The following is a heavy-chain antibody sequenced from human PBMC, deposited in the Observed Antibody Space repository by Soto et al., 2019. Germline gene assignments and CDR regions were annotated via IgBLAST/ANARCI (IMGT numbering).Heavy chain of an antibody. CDR3: ARDQSIAARPLGFLDYYYGMDV. J-gene: IGHJ6*02. V-gene: IGHV4-59*01. D-gene: IGHD6-6*01. CDR1: GGSISSYY. Sequence: SETLSLPCTVSGGSISSYYWSWIRQPPGKGLEWIGYIYYSGSTNYNPSLKSRVTISVDTSKNQFSLKLSSVTAADTAVYYCARDQSIAARPLGFLDYYYGMDVWGQGTTVTVSS. CDR2: IYYSGST.